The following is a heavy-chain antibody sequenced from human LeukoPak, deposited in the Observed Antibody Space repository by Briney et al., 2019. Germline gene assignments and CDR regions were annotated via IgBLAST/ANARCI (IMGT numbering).Heavy chain of an antibody. CDR1: GGTFSSYA. V-gene: IGHV1-69*04. CDR3: ARHYCSGGSCYISAFDY. CDR2: IIPILGIA. D-gene: IGHD2-15*01. Sequence: GSSVKVSCKASGGTFSSYAISWVRQAPGQGLEWMGRIIPILGIANYAQEFQGRVTITADKSTSTAYMELSSLRSEDTAVYYCARHYCSGGSCYISAFDYWGQGTLVTVSS. J-gene: IGHJ4*02.